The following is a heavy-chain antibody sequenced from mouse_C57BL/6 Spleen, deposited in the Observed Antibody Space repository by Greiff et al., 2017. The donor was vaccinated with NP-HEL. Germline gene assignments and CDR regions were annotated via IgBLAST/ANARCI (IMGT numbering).Heavy chain of an antibody. Sequence: VQVVESGPELVKPGASVKLSCKASGYTFTSYDINWVKQRPGQGLEWIGWIYPRDGSTKYNEKFKGKATLTVDTSSSTAYMELHSLTSEDSAVYFCARSGSSSWFAYWGQGTLVTVSA. CDR1: GYTFTSYD. CDR2: IYPRDGST. CDR3: ARSGSSSWFAY. V-gene: IGHV1-85*01. D-gene: IGHD1-1*01. J-gene: IGHJ3*01.